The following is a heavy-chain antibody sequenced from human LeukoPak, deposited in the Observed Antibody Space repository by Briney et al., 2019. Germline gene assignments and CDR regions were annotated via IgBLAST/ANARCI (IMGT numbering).Heavy chain of an antibody. CDR2: ISSSSSYI. Sequence: GGSLRLSCAASGFTFSSYSMNWVRQAPGKGLEWVSSISSSSSYIYYADSVKGRFTISRDNAKNSLYLQMNSLRAEDTAVYYCARDRVVAANGGRWFDPWGQGTLVTVSS. J-gene: IGHJ5*02. CDR1: GFTFSSYS. D-gene: IGHD2-15*01. V-gene: IGHV3-21*01. CDR3: ARDRVVAANGGRWFDP.